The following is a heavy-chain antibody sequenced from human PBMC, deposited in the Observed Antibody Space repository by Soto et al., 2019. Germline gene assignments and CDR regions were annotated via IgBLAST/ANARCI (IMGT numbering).Heavy chain of an antibody. CDR2: IYYGGNT. V-gene: IGHV4-30-4*01. J-gene: IGHJ4*02. D-gene: IGHD2-2*01. CDR3: VRYCSTTKCPFGD. Sequence: SETQAVTCTFSGGCISSGGSYWGWSRNPPGRGLEWLWYIYYGGNTYFYPSLKSRVTLSVDTSKNQFSLNLSSVTAADTAVYYCVRYCSTTKCPFGDWGQGTLVTVSS. CDR1: GGCISSGGSY.